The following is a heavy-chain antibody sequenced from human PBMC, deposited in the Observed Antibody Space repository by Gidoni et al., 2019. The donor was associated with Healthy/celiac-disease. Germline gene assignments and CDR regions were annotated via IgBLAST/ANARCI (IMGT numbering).Heavy chain of an antibody. V-gene: IGHV3-23*01. D-gene: IGHD3-22*01. CDR1: GFTFSSYA. J-gene: IGHJ4*02. CDR3: AKDRRITMIVVVTTIDY. Sequence: EVQLLESGGGLVQPGGSLSLSCAASGFTFSSYAMSWVRQAPGKGLEWVSAIGGSGGSTYYAGSVKGRFTISRDNSKNTLYLQMNSLRAEDTAVYYCAKDRRITMIVVVTTIDYWGQGTLVTVSS. CDR2: IGGSGGST.